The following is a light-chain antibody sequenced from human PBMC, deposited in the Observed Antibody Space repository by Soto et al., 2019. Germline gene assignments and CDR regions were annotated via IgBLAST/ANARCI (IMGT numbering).Light chain of an antibody. Sequence: DIQLTQSPSFLSASVGDRVTITCRATQGISTYLAWYQQNPGKAPKLLIYTASTLQSGVPSRFSGSGSGTEFTLTISSLRPGDFATYYCQQLKSYPLTFGGGTKVEIK. V-gene: IGKV1-9*01. CDR1: QGISTY. CDR2: TAS. CDR3: QQLKSYPLT. J-gene: IGKJ4*01.